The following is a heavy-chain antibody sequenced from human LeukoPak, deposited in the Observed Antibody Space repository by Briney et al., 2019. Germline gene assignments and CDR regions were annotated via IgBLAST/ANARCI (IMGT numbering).Heavy chain of an antibody. CDR3: VRDGGVSGYDLLDY. J-gene: IGHJ4*02. V-gene: IGHV3-7*01. CDR2: INQDGSKE. Sequence: GGSLRLSRTAPGFIFSNYWMTWVRQAPGKGLEWVAQINQDGSKEYYIDSVKARFSISRDNARNSLSLQMNILRAEDTAVYYCVRDGGVSGYDLLDYWGQGTLVTVSS. D-gene: IGHD5-12*01. CDR1: GFIFSNYW.